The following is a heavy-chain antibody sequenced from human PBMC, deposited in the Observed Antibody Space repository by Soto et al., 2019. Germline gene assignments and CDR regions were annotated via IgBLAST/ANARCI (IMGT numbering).Heavy chain of an antibody. V-gene: IGHV3-30*18. J-gene: IGHJ4*02. CDR3: AKPVWEKTMTLHHFDF. D-gene: IGHD3-16*01. Sequence: QVQLGESGGGVVQPGRSLRLSCVASKFTFSNYDMHWVRQAPGKGLEWVALISFEGSTKYYADSVEGRFTISRDNSKNTLYLQMNSLRPEDTAVYYCAKPVWEKTMTLHHFDFWGLGALVTVSS. CDR1: KFTFSNYD. CDR2: ISFEGSTK.